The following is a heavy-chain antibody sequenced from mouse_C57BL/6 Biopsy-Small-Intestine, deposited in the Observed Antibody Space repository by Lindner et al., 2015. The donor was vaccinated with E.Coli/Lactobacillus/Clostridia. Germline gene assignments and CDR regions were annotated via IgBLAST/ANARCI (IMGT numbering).Heavy chain of an antibody. D-gene: IGHD2-4*01. Sequence: VQLQESGAELARPGASVKMSCKASGYTFTSYTMHWVKQRPGQGLEWIGYINPSSGYTKYNQKFKDKATLTADKSSSTAYMQLSSLTSEDSAVYYCARSGYDYSFFDYWGQGTTLTVSS. V-gene: IGHV1-4*01. CDR1: GYTFTSYT. J-gene: IGHJ2*01. CDR2: INPSSGYT. CDR3: ARSGYDYSFFDY.